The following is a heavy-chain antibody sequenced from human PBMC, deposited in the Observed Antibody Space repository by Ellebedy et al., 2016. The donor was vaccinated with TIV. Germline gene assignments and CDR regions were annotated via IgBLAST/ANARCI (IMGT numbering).Heavy chain of an antibody. CDR2: IRSKANNYAT. D-gene: IGHD2-21*01. CDR3: AKDWMGMCIFYFNS. J-gene: IGHJ4*02. CDR1: GFTFSGFA. Sequence: GESLKISCAASGFTFSGFAIHFVRQASGKGLEWVGRIRSKANNYATEYTASVKGRFTISRDDSKNTAYLQMNSLKADDTAVYYCAKDWMGMCIFYFNSWGQGALVTVSS. V-gene: IGHV3-73*01.